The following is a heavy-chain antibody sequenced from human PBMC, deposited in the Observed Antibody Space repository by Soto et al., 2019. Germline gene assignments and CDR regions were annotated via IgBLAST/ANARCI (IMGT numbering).Heavy chain of an antibody. J-gene: IGHJ6*02. V-gene: IGHV1-46*01. Sequence: ASVKVSCKASGYTFTSYYMHWVRQAPGQGLEWMGIINPSGGSTSYAQKFQGRVTMTRDTSTSTVYMELSSLRSEDTAVYYCARGSVVTAIDYYYGMDVWGQGTPVTVSS. D-gene: IGHD2-21*02. CDR3: ARGSVVTAIDYYYGMDV. CDR1: GYTFTSYY. CDR2: INPSGGST.